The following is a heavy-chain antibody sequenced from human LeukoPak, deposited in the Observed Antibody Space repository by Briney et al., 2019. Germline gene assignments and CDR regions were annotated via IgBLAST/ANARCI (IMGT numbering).Heavy chain of an antibody. D-gene: IGHD2-15*01. Sequence: SETLSLTCTVSGGSISSSTYYWGWIRQPPGKGLEWIGSIYYSVSTYYNPSLKSRVTISVDTSKNQFSLKLSSVTGADTAVYYCARQPVVSDAFDIWGQGTMVTVSS. J-gene: IGHJ3*02. CDR2: IYYSVST. CDR3: ARQPVVSDAFDI. CDR1: GGSISSSTYY. V-gene: IGHV4-39*01.